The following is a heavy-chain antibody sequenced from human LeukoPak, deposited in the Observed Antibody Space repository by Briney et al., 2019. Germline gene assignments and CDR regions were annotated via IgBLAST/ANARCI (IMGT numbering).Heavy chain of an antibody. D-gene: IGHD6-19*01. CDR1: GLTFSRYA. V-gene: IGHV3-30-3*01. CDR2: ISYDGSNK. J-gene: IGHJ4*02. Sequence: PGGSLRLSCAASGLTFSRYAMHWVRQAPGKGLEWVAVISYDGSNKYYADSVKGRFTISRDNSKNTLYLQMNSLRAEDTAVYYCARIAGYSSGNWGQGTLVTVSS. CDR3: ARIAGYSSGN.